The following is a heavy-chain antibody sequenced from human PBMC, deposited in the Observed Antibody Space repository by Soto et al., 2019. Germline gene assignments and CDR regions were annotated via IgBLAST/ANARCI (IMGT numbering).Heavy chain of an antibody. D-gene: IGHD5-12*01. J-gene: IGHJ6*02. CDR2: ISAYNGNT. CDR3: AREAYSGYDFVLYYYYGMDV. Sequence: QVQLVQSGAEVKKPGASVKVSCKASGYTFTSYGISWVRQAPGQGLEWMGWISAYNGNTNYAQKLQGRVTMTTDTTTSTAYMELRSLRSDDTAVYYCAREAYSGYDFVLYYYYGMDVWGQGTTVTVSS. CDR1: GYTFTSYG. V-gene: IGHV1-18*01.